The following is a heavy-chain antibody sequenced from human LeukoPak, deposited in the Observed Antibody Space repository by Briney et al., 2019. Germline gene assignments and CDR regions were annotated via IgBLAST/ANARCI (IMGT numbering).Heavy chain of an antibody. V-gene: IGHV3-7*04. CDR3: ARGGLYWHI. CDR1: GITLSTYW. D-gene: IGHD2-15*01. Sequence: PGGSLRLSCAASGITLSTYWMSWVRQAPGKGLEWVANIKQDGSEKNYVDSVKGRFTISRDNARNSLYLRMDSLRAEDTALYYCARGGLYWHIWGRGTMVTVSS. J-gene: IGHJ3*02. CDR2: IKQDGSEK.